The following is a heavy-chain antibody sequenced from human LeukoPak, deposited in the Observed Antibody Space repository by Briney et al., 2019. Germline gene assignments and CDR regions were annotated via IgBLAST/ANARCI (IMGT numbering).Heavy chain of an antibody. V-gene: IGHV3-21*01. CDR2: ISSSSSYI. CDR3: ARDYSSSCRFDY. J-gene: IGHJ4*02. CDR1: GFTFSSYS. Sequence: GGSLRLSCAASGFTFSSYSMNWVRQAPGKGLEWVSSISSSSSYIYYADSVKGRFTISRDNAKNSLYLQMNSLRAEDTAVYYCARDYSSSCRFDYWGQGTLVTVSS. D-gene: IGHD6-13*01.